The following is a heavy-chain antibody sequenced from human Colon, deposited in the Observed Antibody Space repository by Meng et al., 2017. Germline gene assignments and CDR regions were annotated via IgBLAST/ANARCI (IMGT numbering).Heavy chain of an antibody. CDR3: ARNPVIPDARTFDF. Sequence: QVQLQESSPGLVKPSQTLSLPCTISNGSINSADYYWNWIRQPPGKGPEWLGYIHSSGNTYYTPSLKSRLAMSLDTSKNQFSLRLTSVTATDTAVYYCARNPVIPDARTFDFWGQGALVTVSS. J-gene: IGHJ4*02. D-gene: IGHD2-2*01. CDR2: IHSSGNT. CDR1: NGSINSADYY. V-gene: IGHV4-30-4*01.